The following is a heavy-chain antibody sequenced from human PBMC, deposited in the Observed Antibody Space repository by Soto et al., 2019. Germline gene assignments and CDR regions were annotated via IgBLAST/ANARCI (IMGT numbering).Heavy chain of an antibody. CDR1: GYRFTTYW. J-gene: IGHJ6*02. V-gene: IGHV5-51*01. Sequence: GDSLRISFKGSGYRFTTYWISWVRQMPGKGLEWMGIIYPGDSDTRYSPSFQGRVTISADKSITTAYLQWSSLRASDTAMYYCARGGSSSSYYYYPMDVWGQGTTVTVSS. CDR3: ARGGSSSSYYYYPMDV. D-gene: IGHD6-6*01. CDR2: IYPGDSDT.